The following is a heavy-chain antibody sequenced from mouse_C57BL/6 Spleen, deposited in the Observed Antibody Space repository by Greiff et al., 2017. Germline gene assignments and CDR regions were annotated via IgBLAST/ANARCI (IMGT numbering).Heavy chain of an antibody. Sequence: VQLKESGPELVKPGDSVKISCKASGYSFTGYFMNWVMQSHGKSLEWIGRIIPYNGDTFYNQKFKGKATLTVDKSSSTAHMELRSLTSEDSAVYYCARDGTTVVADYWGQGTTLTVSS. D-gene: IGHD1-1*01. CDR3: ARDGTTVVADY. CDR1: GYSFTGYF. J-gene: IGHJ2*01. V-gene: IGHV1-20*01. CDR2: IIPYNGDT.